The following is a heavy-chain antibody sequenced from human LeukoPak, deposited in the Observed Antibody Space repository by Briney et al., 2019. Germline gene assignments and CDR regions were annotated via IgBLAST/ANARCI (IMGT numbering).Heavy chain of an antibody. Sequence: GGSLRLSSAASGFTFSSYWMHWVRQAPGKGLVWVSRINSDGSSTSYADSVKGRFTISRDNAKNTLYLQMNSLRAEDTAVYYCASWNPEPYYYYYYGMDVWGQGTTVTVSS. CDR2: INSDGSST. CDR1: GFTFSSYW. CDR3: ASWNPEPYYYYYYGMDV. J-gene: IGHJ6*02. V-gene: IGHV3-74*01. D-gene: IGHD1-1*01.